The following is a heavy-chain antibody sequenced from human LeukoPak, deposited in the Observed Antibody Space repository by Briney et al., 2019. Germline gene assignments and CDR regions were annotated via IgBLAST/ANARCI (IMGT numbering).Heavy chain of an antibody. CDR1: GGSTSSSDYY. CDR2: IRYSGNT. Sequence: SETLSLTCTVSGGSTSSSDYYWGWIRQPPDEGLEWIASIRYSGNTYYNPSLKSRVTISVDTSKNQFSLKLSSVTAADTAVYYCARVRGRYDSSGYYYGYFDYWGQGTLVTVSS. J-gene: IGHJ4*02. CDR3: ARVRGRYDSSGYYYGYFDY. V-gene: IGHV4-39*07. D-gene: IGHD3-22*01.